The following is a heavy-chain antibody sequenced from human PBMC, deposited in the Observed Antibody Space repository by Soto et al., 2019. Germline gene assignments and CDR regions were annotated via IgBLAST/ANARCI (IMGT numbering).Heavy chain of an antibody. CDR1: GGTFSSYA. V-gene: IGHV1-69*01. CDR3: AKDRRADWESYYYYAMDV. D-gene: IGHD1-26*01. Sequence: SVKVSCTASGGTFSSYAISWVRQAPGQWPEWMGGIIPIFGTANYAQKFQGRVTITADASTRTAYMELSSLRSEDTAVYYCAKDRRADWESYYYYAMDVWGQGTTVTVSS. CDR2: IIPIFGTA. J-gene: IGHJ6*02.